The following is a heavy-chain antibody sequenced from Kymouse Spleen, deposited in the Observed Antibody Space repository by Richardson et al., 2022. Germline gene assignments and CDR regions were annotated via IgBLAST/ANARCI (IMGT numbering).Heavy chain of an antibody. CDR2: INHSGST. CDR3: ASWNDNWFDP. D-gene: IGHD1-1*01,IGHD1-20*01. Sequence: QVQLQQWGAGLLKPSETLSLTCAVYGGSFSGYYWSWIRQPPGKGLEWIGEINHSGSTNYNPSLKSRVTISVDTSKNQFSLKLSSVTAADTAVYYCASWNDNWFDPWGQGTLVTVSS. J-gene: IGHJ5*02. CDR1: GGSFSGYY. V-gene: IGHV4-34*01.